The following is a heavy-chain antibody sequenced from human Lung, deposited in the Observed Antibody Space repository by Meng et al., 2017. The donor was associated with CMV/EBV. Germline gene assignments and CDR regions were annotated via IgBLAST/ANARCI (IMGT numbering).Heavy chain of an antibody. J-gene: IGHJ4*02. CDR3: ARGTGYSSSSGVY. CDR2: INPNSGGT. Sequence: ASVKVSCKASGYTFTGYYMHWVRQAPGQGLEWMGWINPNSGGTNYAQKFQGRVTMTRDTSISTAYMELSRLRSDDAAVYYCARGTGYSSSSGVYWGQGKLVTVSS. CDR1: GYTFTGYY. D-gene: IGHD6-6*01. V-gene: IGHV1-2*02.